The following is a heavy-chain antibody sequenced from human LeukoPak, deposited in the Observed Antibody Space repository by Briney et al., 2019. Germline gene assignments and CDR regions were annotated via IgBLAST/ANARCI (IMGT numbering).Heavy chain of an antibody. CDR1: GYTFTGYY. CDR3: AREPPYFSSTSCYRGGFDY. CDR2: IKPKSGGT. Sequence: GSSVKVSYKASGYTFTGYYMHWVRQAPGQGLEWMEWIKPKSGGTNYAQQFQGRVTMTRDTSISTAYMELSRLRSDDTAVYYCAREPPYFSSTSCYRGGFDYWGQGTLVTVSS. V-gene: IGHV1-2*02. J-gene: IGHJ4*02. D-gene: IGHD2-2*02.